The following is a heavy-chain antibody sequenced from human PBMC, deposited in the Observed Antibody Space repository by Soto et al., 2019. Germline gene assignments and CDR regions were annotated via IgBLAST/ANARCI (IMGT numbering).Heavy chain of an antibody. CDR3: GTYVPDKLAVAGTSDAFDI. Sequence: SETLSLTCTVSGGSISSYYWSWIRQPPGKGLEWIADIYYSGSTNYSPSLKSRVTISVDTSKNQFSLNLSSVTAADTAVYFCGTYVPDKLAVAGTSDAFDIWGQGTMVTVSS. D-gene: IGHD6-19*01. CDR2: IYYSGST. CDR1: GGSISSYY. J-gene: IGHJ3*02. V-gene: IGHV4-59*01.